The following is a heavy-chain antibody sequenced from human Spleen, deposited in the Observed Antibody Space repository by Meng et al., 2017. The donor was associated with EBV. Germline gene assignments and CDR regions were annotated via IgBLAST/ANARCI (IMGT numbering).Heavy chain of an antibody. CDR1: GFTCSSYW. J-gene: IGHJ4*02. CDR2: TSESGAIT. D-gene: IGHD1-14*01. Sequence: EVKLGEAGGALVQPGGFLGLSLSASGFTCSSYWRHWVRQAPGKGLAWVSRTSESGAITTYADSVKGRFTISRDNAKNTLYLQMNSLRDEDTAVYYCSRDLAGSVDYWGQGTLVTVSS. V-gene: IGHV3-74*03. CDR3: SRDLAGSVDY.